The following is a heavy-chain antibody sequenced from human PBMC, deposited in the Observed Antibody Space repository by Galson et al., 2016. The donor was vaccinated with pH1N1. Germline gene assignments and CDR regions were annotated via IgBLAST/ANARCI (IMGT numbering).Heavy chain of an antibody. Sequence: KVSCKASGYMFASYGISWVRQAPGQGLEWMGWISGHNGNANYAQRLQDRLTMTTGTSTNTAYMELRSLRSDDTAVYYCARVLRTDWAYFQYWGQGTLVTVSS. CDR2: ISGHNGNA. J-gene: IGHJ1*01. CDR3: ARVLRTDWAYFQY. CDR1: GYMFASYG. D-gene: IGHD3-9*01. V-gene: IGHV1-18*01.